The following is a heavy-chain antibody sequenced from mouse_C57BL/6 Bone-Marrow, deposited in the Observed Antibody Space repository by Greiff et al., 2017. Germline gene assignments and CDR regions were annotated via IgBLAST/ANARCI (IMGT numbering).Heavy chain of an antibody. J-gene: IGHJ4*01. CDR1: GYSFTGYY. CDR3: ARTPWGLRGYYAMDY. Sequence: EVKLVESGPELVKPGASVKISCKASGYSFTGYYMNWVKQSPEKSLEWIGEINPSTGGTTYNQKFKAKATLTVDKSSSTAYMQLKSLTSEDSAVYYCARTPWGLRGYYAMDYWGQGTSVTVSS. D-gene: IGHD2-2*01. CDR2: INPSTGGT. V-gene: IGHV1-42*01.